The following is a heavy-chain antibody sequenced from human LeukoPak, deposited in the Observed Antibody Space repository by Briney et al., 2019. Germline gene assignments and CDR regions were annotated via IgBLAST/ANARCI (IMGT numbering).Heavy chain of an antibody. CDR1: GYSFTSYW. Sequence: GESLKISCKGSGYSFTSYWIGWVRQMPGKSLEWMGIIYPGDSDTRYSPSFQGQVTISADKSISTAYLQWSSLKASDTAMYYCARQSNLACSSTSCYYSYYGMDVWGQGTTVTVSS. D-gene: IGHD2-2*01. V-gene: IGHV5-51*01. CDR2: IYPGDSDT. J-gene: IGHJ6*02. CDR3: ARQSNLACSSTSCYYSYYGMDV.